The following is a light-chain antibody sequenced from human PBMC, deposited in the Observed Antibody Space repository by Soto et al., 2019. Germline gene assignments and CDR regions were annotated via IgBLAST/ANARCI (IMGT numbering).Light chain of an antibody. CDR1: SSNIGAGYD. V-gene: IGLV1-40*01. Sequence: QSVLTQPPSVSGSPGQTVTISCTGTSSNIGAGYDVPWYQQLPGTAPKLLIYGNSNRPSGVPDRFSGSKSGNSASLAITGLQAEDEADYYCQSYDISMSGYVFGTGTKLTVL. J-gene: IGLJ1*01. CDR2: GNS. CDR3: QSYDISMSGYV.